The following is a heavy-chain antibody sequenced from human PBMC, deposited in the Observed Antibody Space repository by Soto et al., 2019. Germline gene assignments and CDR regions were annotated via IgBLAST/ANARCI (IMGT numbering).Heavy chain of an antibody. CDR2: TSGSDGYS. CDR1: GFTFTGSA. J-gene: IGHJ6*02. V-gene: IGHV3-23*01. Sequence: GGSLRLSCAASGFTFTGSALSWVRQAPGKGLEWISTTSGSDGYSNYADSVRGRFTISRDDPEDSLYLQMNSLRDEDTATYYCARLYYDYVWGQGTTVTVSS. CDR3: ARLYYDYV. D-gene: IGHD3-3*01.